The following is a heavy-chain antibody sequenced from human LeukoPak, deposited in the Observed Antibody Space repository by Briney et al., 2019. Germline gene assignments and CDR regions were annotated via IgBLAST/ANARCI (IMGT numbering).Heavy chain of an antibody. Sequence: PGGSLRLSCAASGFTFSSYSMNWVRQAPGKGLEWVSYISSGSSTIYYADSVKGRFTISRDNAKNSLYLQMNSLRAEDTAVYYCAREAEYSGSQDAFDIWGQGTMVTVSS. J-gene: IGHJ3*02. CDR1: GFTFSSYS. V-gene: IGHV3-48*01. CDR3: AREAEYSGSQDAFDI. CDR2: ISSGSSTI. D-gene: IGHD1-26*01.